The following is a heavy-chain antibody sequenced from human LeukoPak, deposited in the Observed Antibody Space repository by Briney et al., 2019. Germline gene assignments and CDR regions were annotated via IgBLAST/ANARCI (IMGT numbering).Heavy chain of an antibody. D-gene: IGHD4-17*01. CDR3: AGTTVTNPYYFDY. CDR1: GGTFSSYT. J-gene: IGHJ4*02. CDR2: IIPLFGTP. V-gene: IGHV1-69*13. Sequence: SVKVSCKASGGTFSSYTISWVRQAPGQGLEWMGGIIPLFGTPDYAQKFQGRVTITADESTSTAYMELSSLRSEDTAVYYCAGTTVTNPYYFDYWGQGTLVTVSS.